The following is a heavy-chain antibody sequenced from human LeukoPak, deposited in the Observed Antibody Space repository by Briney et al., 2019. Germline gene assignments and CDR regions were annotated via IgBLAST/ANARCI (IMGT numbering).Heavy chain of an antibody. CDR1: GFTFSDYY. CDR3: ARDPGEDYDFWSGYYRSYFDY. V-gene: IGHV3-11*04. CDR2: ISSSGSTI. Sequence: GGSLRLSCAASGFTFSDYYMSWIRQAPGKGLEGVSYISSSGSTIYYADSVKGRFTISRDNAKNSLYLQMNSLRDEDTGVYYCARDPGEDYDFWSGYYRSYFDYWGQGTLVTVSS. J-gene: IGHJ4*02. D-gene: IGHD3-3*01.